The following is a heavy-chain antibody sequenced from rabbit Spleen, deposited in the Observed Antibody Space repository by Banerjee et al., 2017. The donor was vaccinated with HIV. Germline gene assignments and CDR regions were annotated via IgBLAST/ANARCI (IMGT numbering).Heavy chain of an antibody. D-gene: IGHD1-1*01. J-gene: IGHJ4*01. Sequence: QSLEEAGGDLVKPRASLTPTCTASGFSFSSSYYMCWVLQAPAKGLEWIGCIYTGSGSAYCAGWAKGRFTISKTTSAVDLKMTRLTAADTASYFGARDLTDVIGWNFGLWGPGTLVTVS. CDR3: ARDLTDVIGWNFGL. CDR1: GFSFSSSYY. CDR2: IYTGSGSA. V-gene: IGHV1S40*01.